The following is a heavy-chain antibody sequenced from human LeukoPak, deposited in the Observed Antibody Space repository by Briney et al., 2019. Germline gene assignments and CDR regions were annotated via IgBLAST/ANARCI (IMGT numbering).Heavy chain of an antibody. D-gene: IGHD3-22*01. CDR3: AKSINYYDSSGAFDI. CDR1: GFTFSSYS. Sequence: GALRLSCAASGFTFSSYSKNWVRQAPGKGLEWVSSISSSSSYIYYADSVKGRFTISRDNAKNSLYLQMNSLRAEDTALYYCAKSINYYDSSGAFDIWGQGTMVTVSS. J-gene: IGHJ3*02. V-gene: IGHV3-21*04. CDR2: ISSSSSYI.